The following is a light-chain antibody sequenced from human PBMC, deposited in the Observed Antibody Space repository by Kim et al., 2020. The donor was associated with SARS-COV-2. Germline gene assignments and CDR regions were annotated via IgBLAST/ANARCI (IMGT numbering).Light chain of an antibody. V-gene: IGLV3-21*04. CDR2: YDS. Sequence: APGKTARITCGGNNIGSKSVHWYQQKPGQAPVLVIYYDSDRPSGIPERFSGANSGNTATLTISRVGAGDEADYYCQVWDSSSDHVVFGGGTKVTVL. J-gene: IGLJ2*01. CDR1: NIGSKS. CDR3: QVWDSSSDHVV.